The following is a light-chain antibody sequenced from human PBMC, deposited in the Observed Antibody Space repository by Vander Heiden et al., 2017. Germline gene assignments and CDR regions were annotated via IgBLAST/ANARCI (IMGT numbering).Light chain of an antibody. CDR2: DVG. J-gene: IGLJ1*01. CDR1: LSDVGGYHY. Sequence: QSALTQPPSVSGSPGQSVTISCTGTLSDVGGYHYVSWYQHHPGKAPKLIMYDVGKRPSGVPARFSGSKSGNTASLTISGLQAEDEADYYCCSYAGRSTFYVFGVGTKVTVL. V-gene: IGLV2-11*01. CDR3: CSYAGRSTFYV.